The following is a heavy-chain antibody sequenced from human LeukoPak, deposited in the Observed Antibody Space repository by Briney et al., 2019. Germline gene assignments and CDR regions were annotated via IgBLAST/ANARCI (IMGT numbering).Heavy chain of an antibody. V-gene: IGHV3-7*01. CDR2: IDEDGSET. Sequence: GSLRLSCEVSGFTFSNYWMMWVRQAPGKGLEWVASIDEDGSETNYVDSVTGRFTVSRDHAKNSLFLQMNSLRAEDTAVYYCAKDRSSGYYKGGMVYWGQGTLVTVSS. CDR1: GFTFSNYW. D-gene: IGHD3-22*01. J-gene: IGHJ4*02. CDR3: AKDRSSGYYKGGMVY.